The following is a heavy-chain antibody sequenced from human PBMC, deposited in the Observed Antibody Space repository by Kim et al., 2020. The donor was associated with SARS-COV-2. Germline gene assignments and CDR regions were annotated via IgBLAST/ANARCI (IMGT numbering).Heavy chain of an antibody. CDR3: ARDTDIVVVPAAMSS. V-gene: IGHV1-69*01. J-gene: IGHJ4*02. Sequence: QKFQGSVTITADESTSTAYMELSSLRSEDTAVYYCARDTDIVVVPAAMSSWGQGTLVTVSS. D-gene: IGHD2-2*01.